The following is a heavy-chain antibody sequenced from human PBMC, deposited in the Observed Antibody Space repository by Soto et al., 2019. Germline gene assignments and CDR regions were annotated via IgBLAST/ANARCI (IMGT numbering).Heavy chain of an antibody. Sequence: EVQLVESGGGLVQPGRSLRLSCAASGFRFEDYAMHWVRQAPGKDLEWVSGIAWNSDIIGYADSVKGRFTISRDNGKNSLYLLMNSLRPEDTALYYCAKDHYGSAIYGMDVWGQGTTVTVSS. J-gene: IGHJ6*02. V-gene: IGHV3-9*01. CDR2: IAWNSDII. CDR3: AKDHYGSAIYGMDV. D-gene: IGHD3-10*01. CDR1: GFRFEDYA.